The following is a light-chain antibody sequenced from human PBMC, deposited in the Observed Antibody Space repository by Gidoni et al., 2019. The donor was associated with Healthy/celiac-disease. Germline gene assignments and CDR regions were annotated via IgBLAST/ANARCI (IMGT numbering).Light chain of an antibody. V-gene: IGKV3-11*01. CDR1: QIVSSY. J-gene: IGKJ4*01. Sequence: IVLTQSPATLSLSPGERATLSCRASQIVSSYLAWYQQKPGQAPRLLIYDASNRATGIPARLSGSGSGTDFTLTISSLEPEDFAVYYCQQRSNWLTFGGGTKVEIK. CDR2: DAS. CDR3: QQRSNWLT.